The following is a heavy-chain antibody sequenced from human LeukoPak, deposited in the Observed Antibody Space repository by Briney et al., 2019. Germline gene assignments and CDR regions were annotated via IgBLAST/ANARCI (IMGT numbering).Heavy chain of an antibody. CDR1: GFTFSSYE. CDR2: ISSSGSTV. D-gene: IGHD1-7*01. J-gene: IGHJ3*01. Sequence: GGSLRLSCAASGFTFSSYEINWVRQAPGKGLEWVSYISSSGSTVYYADSVQGRFTISRDNAKNSLYLQMNSLRAEDTAVYYCARDELRTGAFGVWGQGTVVTVSS. CDR3: ARDELRTGAFGV. V-gene: IGHV3-48*03.